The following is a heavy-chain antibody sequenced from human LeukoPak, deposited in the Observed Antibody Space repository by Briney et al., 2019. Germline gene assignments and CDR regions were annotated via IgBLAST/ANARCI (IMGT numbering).Heavy chain of an antibody. Sequence: NPGGSLRLSCAASGFTFSSYSMNWVRQAPGKGLEWVLSISSSSSYIYYADSVKGRFTISRDNAKNSLYLQMNSLRAEDAAVYYCARDLRDSSSWYWYYYYMDVWSKGTTVTVSS. V-gene: IGHV3-21*01. J-gene: IGHJ6*03. CDR2: ISSSSSYI. CDR1: GFTFSSYS. CDR3: ARDLRDSSSWYWYYYYMDV. D-gene: IGHD6-13*01.